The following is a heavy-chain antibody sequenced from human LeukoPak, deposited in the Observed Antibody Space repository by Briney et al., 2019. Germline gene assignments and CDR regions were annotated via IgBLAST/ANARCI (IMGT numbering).Heavy chain of an antibody. CDR2: ISDSGGST. J-gene: IGHJ6*02. CDR3: GRYYVMDV. V-gene: IGHV3-23*01. Sequence: GGSLRLSCAASGFTFSTYVMNWVRQAPGKGLEWVSTISDSGGSTYYADSVKGRFTISRDNSKSALYLQMNSLRAEDTAVYYCGRYYVMDVWGQGTSVTVSS. CDR1: GFTFSTYV.